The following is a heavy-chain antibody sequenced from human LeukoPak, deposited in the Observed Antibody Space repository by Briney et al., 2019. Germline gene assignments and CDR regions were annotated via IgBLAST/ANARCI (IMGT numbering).Heavy chain of an antibody. V-gene: IGHV3-21*01. J-gene: IGHJ6*03. CDR1: GFTFSSYS. CDR2: ISSSSSYI. CDR3: TRGSSWSQYYYYYMDV. D-gene: IGHD6-19*01. Sequence: GGSLRLSCAASGFTFSSYSMNWVRQAPGKGLEWVSSISSSSSYIYYADSVKGRFAISRDNAMNSLYLEMNSLRAEDTAVYYCTRGSSWSQYYYYYMDVWGEGTTVTVSS.